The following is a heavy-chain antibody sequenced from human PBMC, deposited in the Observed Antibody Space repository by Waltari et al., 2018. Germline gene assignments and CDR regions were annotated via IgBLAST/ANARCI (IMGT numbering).Heavy chain of an antibody. J-gene: IGHJ4*02. CDR3: ARRRTTVTTYYFDY. CDR2: IDYSGST. D-gene: IGHD4-17*01. V-gene: IGHV4-39*01. Sequence: QLQLQESGPGLVKPSETLSLTCTASGGSLRSSGYYWGWIRQPPGKGLEWIGSIDYSGSTYYNPSLQSRVTISVDTSKNQFSLKLSSVTAADTAVFFCARRRTTVTTYYFDYWGQGTLVTVSS. CDR1: GGSLRSSGYY.